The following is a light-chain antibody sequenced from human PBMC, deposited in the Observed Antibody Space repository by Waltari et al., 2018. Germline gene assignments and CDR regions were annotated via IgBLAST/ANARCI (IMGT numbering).Light chain of an antibody. V-gene: IGLV1-47*01. CDR3: AVWDDSLSGVV. Sequence: QSVLTQAPSASGTPGQGVTISCSGSSSNIGRNFVYWYQQPPGTAPKLLIYRNNQRPSGVPDRFSGSKSDTSASLAISGLRSEDEADYYCAVWDDSLSGVVFGGGTKLTVL. CDR2: RNN. J-gene: IGLJ2*01. CDR1: SSNIGRNF.